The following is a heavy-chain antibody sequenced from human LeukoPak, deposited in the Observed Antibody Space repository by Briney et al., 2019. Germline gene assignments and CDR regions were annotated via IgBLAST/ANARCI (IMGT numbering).Heavy chain of an antibody. CDR2: ISSSSSTI. V-gene: IGHV3-48*01. D-gene: IGHD4-17*01. CDR3: ARVFIGDYGDYQFDY. J-gene: IGHJ4*02. Sequence: GGSLRLSCAASGFIFSSYGMNWVRQATGKGLEWVSYISSSSSTIYYADSVKGRFTISRDNAKNSLYLQMNSLRAEDTAVYYCARVFIGDYGDYQFDYWGQGTLVTVSS. CDR1: GFIFSSYG.